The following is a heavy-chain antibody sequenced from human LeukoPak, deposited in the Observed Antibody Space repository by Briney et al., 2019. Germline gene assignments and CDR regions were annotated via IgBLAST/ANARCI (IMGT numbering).Heavy chain of an antibody. V-gene: IGHV1-69*13. J-gene: IGHJ5*02. CDR1: GGTFSSYA. D-gene: IGHD3-10*01. Sequence: SVKVSCKASGGTFSSYAISWVRQAPGQGLEWMGGIIPIFGTANYAQQFHSRVTITAEESTSTAYMELSSLRSEDTAVYYCAREVTMARGVIISNWFDPWGQGTLVTVSS. CDR3: AREVTMARGVIISNWFDP. CDR2: IIPIFGTA.